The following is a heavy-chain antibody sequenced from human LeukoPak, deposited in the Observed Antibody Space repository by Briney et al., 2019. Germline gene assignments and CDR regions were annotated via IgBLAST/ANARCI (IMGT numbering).Heavy chain of an antibody. Sequence: PGGSLRLSCAASGFTFSSYSMNWVRQTPGKGLEWVSSISVSSTYIYYADSVKGRFTVSRDNAKNSVYLQMNSLRAEDTAVYYCARDKRSTTSWYYFDYWGQGTLVTVSS. D-gene: IGHD2-2*01. V-gene: IGHV3-21*01. CDR1: GFTFSSYS. CDR2: ISVSSTYI. J-gene: IGHJ4*02. CDR3: ARDKRSTTSWYYFDY.